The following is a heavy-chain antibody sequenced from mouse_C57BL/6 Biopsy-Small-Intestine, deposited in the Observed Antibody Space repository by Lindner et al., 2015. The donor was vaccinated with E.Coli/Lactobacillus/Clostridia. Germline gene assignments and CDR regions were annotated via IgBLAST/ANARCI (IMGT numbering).Heavy chain of an antibody. CDR3: TGDQSSTTFGGNYYYCMDV. CDR1: GGTFSTYS. J-gene: IGHJ1*01. V-gene: IGHV1-4*02. Sequence: SVKVSCKTSGGTFSTYSISWVRQAPGQGLEWMGGIIPIFGTADYAQRFQDRLTIIADESTNTAYMELSSLRSEDSAVYYCTGDQSSTTFGGNYYYCMDVWGQGTTVIVSS. D-gene: IGHD1-1*01. CDR2: IIPIFGTA.